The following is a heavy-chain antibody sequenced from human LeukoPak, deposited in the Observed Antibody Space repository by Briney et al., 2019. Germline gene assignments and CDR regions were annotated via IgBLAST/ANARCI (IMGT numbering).Heavy chain of an antibody. J-gene: IGHJ4*02. CDR1: GYTFTGYY. V-gene: IGHV1-2*02. Sequence: GASVKVSCKASGYTFTGYYMHWVRQAPGQGLEWMGWINPNSGGTNYAQKFQGRVTMTRDTSISTGYMELRRLRSDDTAVYYCARVDRGYYDYVWGSYRPIDYWGQGTLVTVSS. CDR3: ARVDRGYYDYVWGSYRPIDY. D-gene: IGHD3-16*02. CDR2: INPNSGGT.